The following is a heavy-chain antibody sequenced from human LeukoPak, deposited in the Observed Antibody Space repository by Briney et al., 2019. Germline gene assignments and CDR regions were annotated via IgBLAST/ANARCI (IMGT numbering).Heavy chain of an antibody. V-gene: IGHV3-53*01. D-gene: IGHD2-15*01. J-gene: IGHJ4*02. CDR3: AAGYCSGGSRYLPF. CDR1: GFTVSSNY. Sequence: PGGSLRLSCAASGFTVSSNYMSRVRQAPGKGLEWVSVIYSGGTTYYADSVKGRFTISRDNSKNTPYLQMNSLRGEDTAVYYCAAGYCSGGSRYLPFWGRGTLVTVSS. CDR2: IYSGGTT.